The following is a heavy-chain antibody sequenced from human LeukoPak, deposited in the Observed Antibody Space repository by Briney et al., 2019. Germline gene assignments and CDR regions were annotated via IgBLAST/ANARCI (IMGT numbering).Heavy chain of an antibody. CDR1: GGSITSYY. CDR3: ARLPMAVTPHVDY. Sequence: SETLSLNCTVSGGSITSYYRSWIRQSPGHGLDSTGFMYYSGTTNYNPSLKSRVTISLGMSKNQFSLKLSSVTAADTAVYYCARLPMAVTPHVDYWGQGTLVTVSS. V-gene: IGHV4-59*01. J-gene: IGHJ4*02. D-gene: IGHD2-21*02. CDR2: MYYSGTT.